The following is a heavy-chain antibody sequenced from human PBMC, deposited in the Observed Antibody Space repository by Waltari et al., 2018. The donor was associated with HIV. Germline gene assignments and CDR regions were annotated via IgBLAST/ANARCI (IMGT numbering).Heavy chain of an antibody. V-gene: IGHV1-46*03. Sequence: QVQLVQSGAEVKKPGASVKVSCKASGYTFTSYYMPWVRQAPGQVLEWMGIINPSGGSTSYAQKFQGRVTMTRDTSTSTVYMELSSLRSEDTAVFYCARGGIVVVTPLYYFDYWGQGTLVTVSS. CDR1: GYTFTSYY. D-gene: IGHD2-21*02. J-gene: IGHJ4*02. CDR3: ARGGIVVVTPLYYFDY. CDR2: INPSGGST.